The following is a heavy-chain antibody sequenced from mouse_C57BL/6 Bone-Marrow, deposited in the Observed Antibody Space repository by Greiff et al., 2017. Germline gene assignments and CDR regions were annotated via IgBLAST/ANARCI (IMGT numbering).Heavy chain of an antibody. CDR1: GYTFTSYG. CDR3: AIWLRSGSYDAMDD. D-gene: IGHD2-2*01. J-gene: IGHJ4*01. V-gene: IGHV1-81*01. Sequence: QVQLQQSGAELARPGASVKLSCKASGYTFTSYGISWVKQRTGQGLEWIGEIYPRSGNTYYNEKFKGKATLTEDKSSSTAYMELRSLTSEDTAVYFCAIWLRSGSYDAMDDWGKGTSVTVSS. CDR2: IYPRSGNT.